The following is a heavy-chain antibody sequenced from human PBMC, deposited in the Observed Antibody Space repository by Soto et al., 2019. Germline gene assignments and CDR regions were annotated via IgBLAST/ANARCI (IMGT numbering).Heavy chain of an antibody. CDR3: ARDADSSGLHY. CDR2: IYPAGPT. D-gene: IGHD6-19*01. CDR1: GFTVSGMF. Sequence: TGGSLRLSCAASGFTVSGMFMNWVRQAPGKGLEWVSVIYPAGPTYYADSVKGRFTIPRDNSKNTLFLQLNNLRAEDTAVYYCARDADSSGLHYWGQGILVTVSS. J-gene: IGHJ4*02. V-gene: IGHV3-53*01.